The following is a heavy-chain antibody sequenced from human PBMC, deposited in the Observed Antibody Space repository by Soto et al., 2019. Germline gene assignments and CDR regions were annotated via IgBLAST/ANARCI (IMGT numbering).Heavy chain of an antibody. CDR3: ARGVESGGTYFGH. CDR1: GFTFSSYA. V-gene: IGHV3-30-3*01. CDR2: ISYDGSNK. Sequence: QVQLVESGGGVVQPGRSLRLSCAASGFTFSSYAMHWVRQAPGKGLEWVAVISYDGSNKKYTESLKGRFSISRDNSKNTLDLQMNSLRDEDTAVYYCARGVESGGTYFGHWGQGTLVTVSS. D-gene: IGHD2-15*01. J-gene: IGHJ1*01.